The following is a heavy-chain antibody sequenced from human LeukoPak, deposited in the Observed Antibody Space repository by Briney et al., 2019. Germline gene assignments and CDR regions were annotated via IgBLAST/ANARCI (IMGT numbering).Heavy chain of an antibody. D-gene: IGHD6-13*01. J-gene: IGHJ4*02. Sequence: GGSLRLSCAASGFTFSSYGMHWVRQAPGKGLEWVAVIWYDGSNKYYADSVKGRFTNSRDNSKNTLYLQMNSLRAEDTAVYYCAEGDSSTTRYYFDYWGQGTLVTVSS. CDR2: IWYDGSNK. CDR1: GFTFSSYG. CDR3: AEGDSSTTRYYFDY. V-gene: IGHV3-33*06.